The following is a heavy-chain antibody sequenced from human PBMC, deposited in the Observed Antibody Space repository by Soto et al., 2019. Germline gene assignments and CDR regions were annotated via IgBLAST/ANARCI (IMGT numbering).Heavy chain of an antibody. D-gene: IGHD2-21*01. Sequence: SETLSLTCTVSDGSVTSVSYYWSWIRQPPGKGLEWIGYIYYTGATHYNPSLKSRVTISIDTSKRQFSLKMSSVTAADTAVYYCARGRGVVPYHYGTEVWGQGTKVTVSS. CDR2: IYYTGAT. CDR1: DGSVTSVSYY. CDR3: ARGRGVVPYHYGTEV. V-gene: IGHV4-61*01. J-gene: IGHJ6*02.